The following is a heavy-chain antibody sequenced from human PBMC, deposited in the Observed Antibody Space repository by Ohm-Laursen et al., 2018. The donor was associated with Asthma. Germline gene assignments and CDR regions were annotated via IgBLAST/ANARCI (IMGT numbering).Heavy chain of an antibody. CDR2: ISYDGSNK. D-gene: IGHD2-2*01. Sequence: SLRLSCAASGFTFSSYAMHWVRQAPGKGLEWVAVISYDGSNKYYADSVKGRFTISRDNSKNTLYLQMNSLRAEDTAVYYCARDWVVVPAATTGGMDVWGQGTTVTVSS. V-gene: IGHV3-30-3*01. J-gene: IGHJ6*02. CDR3: ARDWVVVPAATTGGMDV. CDR1: GFTFSSYA.